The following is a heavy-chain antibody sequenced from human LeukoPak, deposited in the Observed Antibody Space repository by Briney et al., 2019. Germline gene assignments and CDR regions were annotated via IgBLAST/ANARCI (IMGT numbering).Heavy chain of an antibody. V-gene: IGHV1-2*06. CDR1: GYTFTGYY. J-gene: IGHJ4*02. Sequence: GASVKVSCKASGYTFTGYYIHWVRQAPGQGLEWMGRINPNSGDTTYAQNFQGRVTMTRDTSISTVFMDLTSLRSDDKAVYYCARGGHWNDQPYWGQGTLVTVSS. D-gene: IGHD1-1*01. CDR2: INPNSGDT. CDR3: ARGGHWNDQPY.